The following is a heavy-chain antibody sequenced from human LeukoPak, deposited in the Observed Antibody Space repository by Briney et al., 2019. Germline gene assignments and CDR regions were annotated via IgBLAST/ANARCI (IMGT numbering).Heavy chain of an antibody. Sequence: GGSLRLSCAASGFTFSNYAMNWVRQAPGGGLEWVSAINPSGGSTYYADSVKGRFTISRDNSKNTLYLQMNSLRAEDMALYFCAKAVSHSYFDFWGQGTLVTVSA. J-gene: IGHJ4*02. CDR3: AKAVSHSYFDF. V-gene: IGHV3-23*01. CDR2: INPSGGST. D-gene: IGHD6-19*01. CDR1: GFTFSNYA.